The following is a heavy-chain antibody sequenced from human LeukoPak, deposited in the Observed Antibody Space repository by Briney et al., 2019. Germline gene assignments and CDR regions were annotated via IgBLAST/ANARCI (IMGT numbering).Heavy chain of an antibody. V-gene: IGHV4-59*01. CDR2: IYYSGST. CDR1: GGSISSYY. D-gene: IGHD2-21*01. CDR3: ARGEFLLYYFDY. J-gene: IGHJ4*02. Sequence: SETLSLTCTVSGGSISSYYWSWIRQPPGKGLEWIGYIYYSGSTNYNPSLKSRVTISVDTSKNQFSLKLSSVTAADTAVYYCARGEFLLYYFDYWGQGTLVTVSS.